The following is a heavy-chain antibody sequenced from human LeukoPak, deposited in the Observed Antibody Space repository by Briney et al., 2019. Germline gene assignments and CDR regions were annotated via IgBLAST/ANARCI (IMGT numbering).Heavy chain of an antibody. Sequence: KPGESLKISCKGSGYSFTSYWIGWVRQMPGKGLEWMGIIYPGDSDTRYSPSFQGQVTISADKSISTAHLQWSSLKASDTAMYYCARLRSAGDPPGSGMDVWGQGTTVTVSS. D-gene: IGHD1-1*01. CDR3: ARLRSAGDPPGSGMDV. CDR1: GYSFTSYW. CDR2: IYPGDSDT. V-gene: IGHV5-51*03. J-gene: IGHJ6*02.